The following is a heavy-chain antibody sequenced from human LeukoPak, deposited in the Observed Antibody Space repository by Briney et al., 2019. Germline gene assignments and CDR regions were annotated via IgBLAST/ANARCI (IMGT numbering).Heavy chain of an antibody. CDR1: GFTFSNAW. V-gene: IGHV3-15*01. D-gene: IGHD6-19*01. Sequence: GGSLRLSCAASGFTFSNAWMSRVRQAPGKGLEWVGRIKSKTDGGTTDYAAPVKGRFTISRDDSKNTLYLQMNSLRAEDTAVYYCAKSLVDGIAVEDSWGQGTLVTVSS. CDR2: IKSKTDGGTT. CDR3: AKSLVDGIAVEDS. J-gene: IGHJ4*02.